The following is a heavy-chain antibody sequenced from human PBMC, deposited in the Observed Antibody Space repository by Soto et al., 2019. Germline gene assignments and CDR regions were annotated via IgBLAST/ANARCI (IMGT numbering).Heavy chain of an antibody. V-gene: IGHV4-31*03. CDR3: ARDWGRDGCFDY. CDR1: GGSISSGGYY. CDR2: IYYSGGT. D-gene: IGHD3-16*01. J-gene: IGHJ4*02. Sequence: QVQLQESGPGLVKPSQTLSLICTVSGGSISSGGYYWSWIRQHPGKGLEWIGYIYYSGGTYYNPSLKSRVTISVDTSKNQFSLKLSSVTAADTAVYYCARDWGRDGCFDYWGQGTLVTVSS.